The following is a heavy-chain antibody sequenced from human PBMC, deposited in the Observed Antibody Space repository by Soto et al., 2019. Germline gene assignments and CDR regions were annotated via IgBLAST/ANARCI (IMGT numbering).Heavy chain of an antibody. CDR2: IYSGGST. J-gene: IGHJ6*02. Sequence: EVQLVETGGGLIQPGGSLRLSCAASGFTVSSNYMSWVRQAPGKGLEWVSVIYSGGSTYYADSVKGRFTISRDNSKNTLYLQMNSLRAEDTAVYHCARAPMLMAAAVPYYFYYGMDVWGPGITVTDSS. CDR3: ARAPMLMAAAVPYYFYYGMDV. D-gene: IGHD6-13*01. CDR1: GFTVSSNY. V-gene: IGHV3-53*02.